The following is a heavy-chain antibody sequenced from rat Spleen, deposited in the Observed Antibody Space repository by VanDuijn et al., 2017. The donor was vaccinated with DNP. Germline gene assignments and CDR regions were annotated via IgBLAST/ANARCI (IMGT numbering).Heavy chain of an antibody. CDR2: ISYDGGST. D-gene: IGHD1-8*01. CDR1: GFTFSDYY. V-gene: IGHV5-22*01. CDR3: VRGSSSHWYFDF. J-gene: IGHJ1*01. Sequence: EVLLVESGGGLVQPGRSLKLSCAASGFTFSDYYMAWVRQAPTKGLEWVAYISYDGGSTYYGDSVKGRFTISRDNAKSTLYLQMNSLRSEDMATYYCVRGSSSHWYFDFWGPGTMVTVSS.